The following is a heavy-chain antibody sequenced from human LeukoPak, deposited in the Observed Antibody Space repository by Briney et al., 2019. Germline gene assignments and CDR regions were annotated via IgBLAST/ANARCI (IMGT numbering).Heavy chain of an antibody. V-gene: IGHV3-74*01. J-gene: IGHJ4*02. CDR1: GFTFSYYW. CDR2: IDSDGSST. Sequence: GGSLRLSCAASGFTFSYYWMHWVRQGPGKGLVWVSRIDSDGSSTNYADSVKGRFTISRDNAKNSLSLQMNSLRTEDTAVYYCARVSQSDFEWLSSLDSWGQGTLVTVSS. CDR3: ARVSQSDFEWLSSLDS. D-gene: IGHD3-9*01.